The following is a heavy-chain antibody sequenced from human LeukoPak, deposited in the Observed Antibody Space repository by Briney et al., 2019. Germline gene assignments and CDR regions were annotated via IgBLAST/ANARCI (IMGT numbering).Heavy chain of an antibody. CDR1: GFTFSSYA. Sequence: PGGSLRLSCTASGFTFSSYAMNWVRQAPGKGLEWVSGIGAGGTFTYYADSVKGRFTISRDISKNTLYLQMNSLSAEDTAVYYCARHGYNYGFDYWGQGTLVTVSS. CDR2: IGAGGTFT. D-gene: IGHD5-24*01. J-gene: IGHJ4*02. V-gene: IGHV3-23*01. CDR3: ARHGYNYGFDY.